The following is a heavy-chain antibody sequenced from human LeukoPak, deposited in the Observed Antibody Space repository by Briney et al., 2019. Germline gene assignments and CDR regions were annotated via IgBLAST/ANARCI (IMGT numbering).Heavy chain of an antibody. J-gene: IGHJ5*02. CDR1: GFTFSNAW. V-gene: IGHV3-15*01. D-gene: IGHD6-19*01. CDR3: ARHLYNSGWYFWFDP. CDR2: IKSKTDGGTT. Sequence: GGSLRLSCAASGFTFSNAWISWVRQAPGKGLEGVGRIKSKTDGGTTDYAAPVKGRFTISRDDSKNTLYLQMNSLKTEDTALYYCARHLYNSGWYFWFDPWGQGTLVTVSS.